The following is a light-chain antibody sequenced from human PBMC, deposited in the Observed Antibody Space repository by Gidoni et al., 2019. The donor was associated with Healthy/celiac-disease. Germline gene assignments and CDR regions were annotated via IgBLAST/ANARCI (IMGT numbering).Light chain of an antibody. Sequence: AIRMTQSPSSFSASTGDSVTITCRASQGISSYLAWYQQKPGKAPKLLIDAASTLQSGVPSRFSGSGSGTDFTLTISCLQSEDFATYYCQQYYSYPWTFGQGTKVEIK. V-gene: IGKV1-8*01. CDR1: QGISSY. CDR3: QQYYSYPWT. J-gene: IGKJ1*01. CDR2: AAS.